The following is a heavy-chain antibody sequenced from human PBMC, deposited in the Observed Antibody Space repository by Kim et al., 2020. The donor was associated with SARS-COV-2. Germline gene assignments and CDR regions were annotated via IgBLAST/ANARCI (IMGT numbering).Heavy chain of an antibody. D-gene: IGHD3-16*01. Sequence: SETLSLTCNVSGGSMNRDDTCWSCIRQSPGKGLEWIGYTYDSGVTLYNPSLKSRLTISVDKSNNQFSLTLSSVTAADTAVYYCARTHENYASWYDPWGPGTLVTVSS. V-gene: IGHV4-30-4*01. J-gene: IGHJ5*02. CDR1: GGSMNRDDTC. CDR2: TYDSGVT. CDR3: ARTHENYASWYDP.